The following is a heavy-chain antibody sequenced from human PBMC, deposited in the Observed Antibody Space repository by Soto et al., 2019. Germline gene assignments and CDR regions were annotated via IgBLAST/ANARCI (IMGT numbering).Heavy chain of an antibody. V-gene: IGHV4-31*03. CDR1: GGSISSGGYY. D-gene: IGHD5-18*01. Sequence: QVQLQESGPGLVKPSQTLSLTCTVSGGSISSGGYYWSWIRQHPGKGLEWIGYIYYSGSTYYNPSLKRRVTISVDTSKNQYSLKLSSVAAADTAVYCCARGRGYSYGHFDYWGQGTLVTVSS. CDR3: ARGRGYSYGHFDY. CDR2: IYYSGST. J-gene: IGHJ4*02.